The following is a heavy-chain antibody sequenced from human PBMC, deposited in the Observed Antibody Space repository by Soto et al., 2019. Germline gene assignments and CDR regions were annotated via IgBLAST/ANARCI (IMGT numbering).Heavy chain of an antibody. CDR1: GFTFISYG. CDR2: ISYDGSKE. CDR3: AKRRDDFDY. V-gene: IGHV3-30*18. J-gene: IGHJ4*02. Sequence: WGSLRLSCAASGFTFISYGIRWFRQSPGKWLEWVALISYDGSKEYYADSVKGRFTISRDNSKNTLYLQMDSLRPEDTAVYYCAKRRDDFDYWGQGTLVTVSS.